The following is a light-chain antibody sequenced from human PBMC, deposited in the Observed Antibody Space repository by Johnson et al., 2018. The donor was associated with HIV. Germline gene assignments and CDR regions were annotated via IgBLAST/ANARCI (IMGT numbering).Light chain of an antibody. CDR1: SSNIGNNY. CDR2: ENN. Sequence: QSVLTQPPSVSAAPGQKVTISCSGSSSNIGNNYVSWYQQLPGTAPKLLIYENNKRPSGIPARFSGSKSGTSATLGITGLQTGDEADYYCGTWDSSLSALYVFGTSTKVTVL. V-gene: IGLV1-51*02. J-gene: IGLJ1*01. CDR3: GTWDSSLSALYV.